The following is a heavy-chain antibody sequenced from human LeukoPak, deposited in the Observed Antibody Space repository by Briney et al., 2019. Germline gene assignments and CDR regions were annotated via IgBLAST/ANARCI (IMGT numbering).Heavy chain of an antibody. D-gene: IGHD2-21*02. V-gene: IGHV3-74*01. J-gene: IGHJ3*02. Sequence: GGSLRLSCAASGFTFSSYWMHRVRQAPGKGLVWVSCINSDGSSTSYADSVKGRFTISRDNAKNTLYLQMNSLRAEDTAVCYCARRLAYCGGDCYSFAFDIWGQGTMVTVSS. CDR2: INSDGSST. CDR3: ARRLAYCGGDCYSFAFDI. CDR1: GFTFSSYW.